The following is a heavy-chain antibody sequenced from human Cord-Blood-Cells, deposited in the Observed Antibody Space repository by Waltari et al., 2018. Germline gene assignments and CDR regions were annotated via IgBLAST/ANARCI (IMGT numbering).Heavy chain of an antibody. CDR1: GFTFDDYA. CDR2: ISWNSGSI. D-gene: IGHD2-2*01. J-gene: IGHJ4*02. CDR3: ATYCSSTSCFDY. Sequence: EVQLVESGGGLVQPGRSLRLSCAASGFTFDDYAMHWVRQAPGKGLEWVSGISWNSGSIGYADSVKGRFTISRDNAKNSLYLQMNSLRAEDTALYYCATYCSSTSCFDYWGQGTLVTVSS. V-gene: IGHV3-9*01.